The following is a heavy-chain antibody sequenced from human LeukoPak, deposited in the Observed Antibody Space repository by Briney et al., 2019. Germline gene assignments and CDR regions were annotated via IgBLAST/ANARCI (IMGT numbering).Heavy chain of an antibody. CDR3: ARDRVWSGYYAETDAFDI. J-gene: IGHJ3*02. CDR1: GYTFTGYY. D-gene: IGHD3-3*01. V-gene: IGHV1-2*02. CDR2: INPNSGGT. Sequence: EASVKVSCKASGYTFTGYYMHWVRQAPGQGLGWMGWINPNSGGTNYAQKFQGRVTMTRDTSISKAYMELSRLRSDDTAVYYCARDRVWSGYYAETDAFDIWGQGTMVTVSS.